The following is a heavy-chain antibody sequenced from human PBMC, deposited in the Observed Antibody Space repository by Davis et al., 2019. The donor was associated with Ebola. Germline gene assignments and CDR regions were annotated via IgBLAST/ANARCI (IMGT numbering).Heavy chain of an antibody. Sequence: PGGSLRLSCAASGFTFSSYGMHWVRQAPGKGLEWVAVISYDGSNKYYADSVKGRFTISRDNSKNTLYLQMNSLRAEDTAVYYCAKDGDYDFWSGYPMGMDVWGKGTTVTVSS. CDR1: GFTFSSYG. D-gene: IGHD3-3*01. J-gene: IGHJ6*04. CDR2: ISYDGSNK. CDR3: AKDGDYDFWSGYPMGMDV. V-gene: IGHV3-30*18.